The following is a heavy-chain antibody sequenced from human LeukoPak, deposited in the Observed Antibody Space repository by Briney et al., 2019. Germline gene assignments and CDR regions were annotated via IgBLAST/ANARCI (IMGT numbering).Heavy chain of an antibody. V-gene: IGHV4-34*01. Sequence: SETLSLTCAVYGGSFSGYYWSWIRQPPGKGLEWIGEINHSGSTNYNPSLKSRVTISVDTSKNQFSLKLSSVTAADTAVYYCARGFALQAGGSGNYYVFDYWGQGTLVTVSS. J-gene: IGHJ4*02. CDR2: INHSGST. D-gene: IGHD3-22*01. CDR1: GGSFSGYY. CDR3: ARGFALQAGGSGNYYVFDY.